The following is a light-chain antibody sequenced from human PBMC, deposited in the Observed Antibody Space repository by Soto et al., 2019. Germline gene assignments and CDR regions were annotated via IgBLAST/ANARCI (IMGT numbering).Light chain of an antibody. CDR1: QSISSW. CDR2: DAS. V-gene: IGKV1-5*01. J-gene: IGKJ2*01. Sequence: DIQMTQSPSTPSASVGDRVTITCRASQSISSWLAWYQQKSGKAPKLLIYDASSLESGVPSRFSGSGSGTEFTLTISSLQPDDFATYYCQQYNSYSPTFGQGTKLEIK. CDR3: QQYNSYSPT.